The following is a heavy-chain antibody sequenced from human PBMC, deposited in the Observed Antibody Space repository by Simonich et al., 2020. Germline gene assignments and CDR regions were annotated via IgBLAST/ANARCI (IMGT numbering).Heavy chain of an antibody. D-gene: IGHD1-1*01. CDR1: GGSFSGYY. V-gene: IGHV4-34*01. CDR3: ARGKGWKNAFDI. CDR2: INHSGST. J-gene: IGHJ3*02. Sequence: QVQLQQWGAGLLKPSETLSLTCAVYGGSFSGYYWSWIRQPPGKGLEWIGEINHSGSTNYNPSLKRRVTISVDTSKNPFSLKLSSVTAADTAVYYCARGKGWKNAFDIWGQGTMVTVSS.